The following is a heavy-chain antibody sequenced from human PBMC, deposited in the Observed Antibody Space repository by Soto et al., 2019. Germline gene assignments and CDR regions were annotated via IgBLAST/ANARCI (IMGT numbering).Heavy chain of an antibody. CDR3: ARGRNCSGGSCYFDY. D-gene: IGHD2-15*01. Sequence: QVQLVQSGAEVKKPGASVKVSCKASGYTFTGYYMHWVRQAPGQGLEWMGWINPNSGGTNYAQKFQGWVTMTRDTYISTAYMELSRLRSDDTAVYYCARGRNCSGGSCYFDYWGQGTLVTVSS. CDR2: INPNSGGT. CDR1: GYTFTGYY. V-gene: IGHV1-2*04. J-gene: IGHJ4*02.